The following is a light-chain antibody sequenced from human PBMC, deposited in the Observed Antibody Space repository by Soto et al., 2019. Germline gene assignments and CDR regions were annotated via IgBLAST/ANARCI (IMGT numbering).Light chain of an antibody. CDR2: DVS. CDR1: SSDVGRYDY. CDR3: SSYTSSGTVLE. V-gene: IGLV2-14*01. Sequence: QSALTQPASVSGSPGQSITISCTGTSSDVGRYDYASWYQQHPGKAPKLMIYDVSNRPSGVSNRFSGSKSGNTASLTISGLQAEDEATYYCSSYTSSGTVLEFGGGTKVTVL. J-gene: IGLJ2*01.